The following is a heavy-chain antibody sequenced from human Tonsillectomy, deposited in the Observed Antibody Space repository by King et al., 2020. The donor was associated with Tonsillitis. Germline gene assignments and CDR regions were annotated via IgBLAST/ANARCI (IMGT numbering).Heavy chain of an antibody. CDR2: TSADNGNT. CDR1: GYTFTTYG. CDR3: ARDVMVVTAIPGY. V-gene: IGHV1-18*01. Sequence: QLVQSGAEVKKPGASVKVSCKASGYTFTTYGISWVRQAPGQGLEWMGWTSADNGNTNYAQKLQGRVTMTTDTSTNTAYMELRSLISDDTAVYYCARDVMVVTAIPGYWGQGTLVTVSS. D-gene: IGHD2-21*02. J-gene: IGHJ4*02.